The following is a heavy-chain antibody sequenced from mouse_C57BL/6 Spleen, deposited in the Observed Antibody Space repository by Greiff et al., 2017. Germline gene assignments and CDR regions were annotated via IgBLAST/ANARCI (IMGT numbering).Heavy chain of an antibody. J-gene: IGHJ1*03. V-gene: IGHV3-6*01. D-gene: IGHD1-1*01. CDR2: ISYDGSN. CDR3: ARGGYYGSRPYWYFDV. Sequence: ESGPGLVKPSQSLSLTCSVTGYSITSGYYWNWIRQFPGNKLEWMGYISYDGSNNYNPSLKNRITITRDTSKNQFFLKLNSVTTEDTATYYCARGGYYGSRPYWYFDVWGTGTTVTVSS. CDR1: GYSITSGYY.